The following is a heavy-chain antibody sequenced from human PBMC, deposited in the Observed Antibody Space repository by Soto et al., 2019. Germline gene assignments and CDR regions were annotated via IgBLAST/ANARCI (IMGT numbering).Heavy chain of an antibody. CDR3: ARGRGVPAARNYYYYYGMDV. D-gene: IGHD2-2*01. V-gene: IGHV1-18*01. J-gene: IGHJ6*02. CDR1: GYTFTTYG. CDR2: ISPYNGNT. Sequence: GASVKVSCKTSGYTFTTYGVSWVRQAPGQGLEWMGWISPYNGNTNYAQRLQGRVTLTTDTSTNTAYMELRSLGSEDTAVYYCARGRGVPAARNYYYYYGMDVWGQGTTVTVSS.